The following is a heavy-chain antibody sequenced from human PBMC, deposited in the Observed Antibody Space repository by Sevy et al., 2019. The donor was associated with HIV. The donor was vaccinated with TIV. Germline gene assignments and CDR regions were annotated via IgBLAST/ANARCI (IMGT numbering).Heavy chain of an antibody. CDR3: AKGGGHYDPDEIGYYFYYYNMDV. CDR1: GFSFDSYG. V-gene: IGHV3-23*01. Sequence: GGSLRLSCAVSGFSFDSYGMTWVRQAPGKGLEWVSGISGSGTRTYYADSVKGRFSISRENSKNRLYLQMNSLRSEDTAIYYCAKGGGHYDPDEIGYYFYYYNMDVWGKETTVTVSS. D-gene: IGHD3-22*01. CDR2: ISGSGTRT. J-gene: IGHJ6*03.